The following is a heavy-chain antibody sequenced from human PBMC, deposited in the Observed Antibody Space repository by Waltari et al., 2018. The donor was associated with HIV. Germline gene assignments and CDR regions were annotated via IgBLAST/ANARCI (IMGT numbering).Heavy chain of an antibody. CDR2: IYQTGST. CDR3: ARGVSPDHLWASYPDV. D-gene: IGHD3-16*02. Sequence: QVELQQWGTGLLKTSETLSLKCAVYGESFSDYHREPYQSFNRYKWNWFRQPPGKGLEWIGEIYQTGSTNSNPSLKSRLSMSIDTIKKQFSLKLISGTAADTAVYYCARGVSPDHLWASYPDVWGQGTLVTVSS. V-gene: IGHV4-34*01. CDR1: GESFSDYH. J-gene: IGHJ4*02.